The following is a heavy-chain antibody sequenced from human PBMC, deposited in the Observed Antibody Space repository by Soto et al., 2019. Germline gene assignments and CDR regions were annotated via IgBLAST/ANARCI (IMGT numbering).Heavy chain of an antibody. D-gene: IGHD2-8*01. V-gene: IGHV1-18*01. CDR2: ISAYNGNT. CDR1: GYIFTIYG. CDR3: ARVSTSFDY. J-gene: IGHJ4*02. Sequence: ASVKVSCKASGYIFTIYGISWVRQAPGQGLEWMGWISAYNGNTIYAQNLQGRVTMTTDTSTSTAYMELRSLRSDDTAVYYCARVSTSFDYWGQGTLVTVSS.